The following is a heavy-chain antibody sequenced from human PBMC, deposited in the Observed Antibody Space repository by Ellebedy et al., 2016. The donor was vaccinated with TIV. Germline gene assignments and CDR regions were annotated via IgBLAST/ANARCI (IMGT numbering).Heavy chain of an antibody. CDR2: IYYSGST. D-gene: IGHD3-10*01. CDR3: ASHMVRESTWFDP. J-gene: IGHJ5*02. V-gene: IGHV4-39*01. CDR1: GGSISSSSYY. Sequence: MPGGSLRLSCTVSGGSISSSSYYWGWIRQPPGKGLEWIGSIYYSGSTYYNPSLKRRFTISVDTSKNQFSLNLSSVTAADTAVYYCASHMVRESTWFDPWGQGTLVTVSS.